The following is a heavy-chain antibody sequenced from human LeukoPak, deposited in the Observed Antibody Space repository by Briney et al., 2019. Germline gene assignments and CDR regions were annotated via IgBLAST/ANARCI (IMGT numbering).Heavy chain of an antibody. Sequence: GGSLRLSCAASGFTFSSYEMNWVRQAPGKGLEWVSYISSSGSTIYYADSVKGRFTISRDNAKNSLYLQMNSLRAEDTAVYYCARTGTYGSGNLYAFDIWGHGTLVTVSS. V-gene: IGHV3-48*03. D-gene: IGHD3-10*01. CDR1: GFTFSSYE. CDR3: ARTGTYGSGNLYAFDI. J-gene: IGHJ3*02. CDR2: ISSSGSTI.